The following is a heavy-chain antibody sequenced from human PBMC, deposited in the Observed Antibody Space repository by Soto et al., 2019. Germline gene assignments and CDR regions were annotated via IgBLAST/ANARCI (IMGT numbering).Heavy chain of an antibody. CDR3: ARDFYPLAYYFDP. Sequence: QVQLVQSEAEVKKPGASVKVSCEASGYTFINHGISWVRQAPGQGLEWMGWVSGSNGNTKYAQKFQCRVTMTTEPSTSTAHMELRNLRSDDTAVYFCARDFYPLAYYFDPWGQGTLVTVSS. CDR2: VSGSNGNT. CDR1: GYTFINHG. V-gene: IGHV1-18*04. J-gene: IGHJ4*02.